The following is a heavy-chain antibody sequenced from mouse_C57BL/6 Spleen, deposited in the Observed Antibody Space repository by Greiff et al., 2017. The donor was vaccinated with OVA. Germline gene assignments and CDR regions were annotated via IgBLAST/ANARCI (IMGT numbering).Heavy chain of an antibody. CDR2: IHPNSGST. D-gene: IGHD1-1*01. CDR1: GYTFTSYW. CDR3: ASITTVVATDAMDY. V-gene: IGHV1-64*01. J-gene: IGHJ4*01. Sequence: VQLQQPGAELVKPGASVKLSCKASGYTFTSYWMHWVKQRPGQGLEWIGMIHPNSGSTNYNEKFKSKATLTVDKSSSTAYMQLSSLTSEDSAVYYCASITTVVATDAMDYWGQGTSVTVSS.